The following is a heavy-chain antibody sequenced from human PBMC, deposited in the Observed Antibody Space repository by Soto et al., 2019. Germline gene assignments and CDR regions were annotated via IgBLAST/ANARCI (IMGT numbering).Heavy chain of an antibody. CDR2: ISGSGGST. CDR3: AKPYSSGWAPYYYYGMDV. Sequence: VQLLESGGGLVQPGGSLRLSCAASGFTFSSYAMSWVRQAPGKGLEWVSAISGSGGSTYYADSVKGRFTISRDNSKNTLYLQMNSLRAEDTAVYYCAKPYSSGWAPYYYYGMDVWGQGTTVTVSS. D-gene: IGHD6-19*01. J-gene: IGHJ6*02. CDR1: GFTFSSYA. V-gene: IGHV3-23*01.